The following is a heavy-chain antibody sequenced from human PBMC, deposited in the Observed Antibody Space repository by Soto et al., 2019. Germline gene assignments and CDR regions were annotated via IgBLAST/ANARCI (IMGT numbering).Heavy chain of an antibody. D-gene: IGHD6-19*01. Sequence: EAQLLESGGGLVQPGGSRRRAGAAAGFIFNNYARSGVRQPPGKGLGWVSGITGYGATTYYAESVKGRFTISRDNSKNTLYLQMSTLTAEDTAVYYCARDPLLYDSDWYPNWFGPWGQGTLVTVSS. CDR3: ARDPLLYDSDWYPNWFGP. CDR1: GFIFNNYA. CDR2: ITGYGATT. J-gene: IGHJ5*02. V-gene: IGHV3-23*01.